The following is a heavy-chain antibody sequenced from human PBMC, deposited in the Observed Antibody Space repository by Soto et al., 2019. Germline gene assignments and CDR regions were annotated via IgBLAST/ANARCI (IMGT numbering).Heavy chain of an antibody. CDR2: ISYDGSNK. V-gene: IGHV3-30-3*01. CDR1: GFTFSSYA. J-gene: IGHJ6*03. D-gene: IGHD3-3*01. Sequence: PGGSLRLSCAASGFTFSSYAMHWVRQAPGKGLEWVAVISYDGSNKYYADSVKGRFTISRDNSKNTLYLQMNSLRAEDTAVYYCAKVGGGFGSGLVYYMDVWGKGTTVTVSS. CDR3: AKVGGGFGSGLVYYMDV.